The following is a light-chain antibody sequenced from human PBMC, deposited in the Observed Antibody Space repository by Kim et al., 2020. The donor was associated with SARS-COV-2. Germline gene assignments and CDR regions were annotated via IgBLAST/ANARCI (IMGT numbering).Light chain of an antibody. CDR1: QSGGTY. J-gene: IGKJ1*01. V-gene: IGKV3-15*01. Sequence: SVSPRESATLSCRASQSGGTYVAWYQQKPGQAPRLLISGVSTRATGIPARFSGSGSGKEFTITISSLQSEDVAVYYCQQYFKWWTFGQGTKVDIK. CDR3: QQYFKWWT. CDR2: GVS.